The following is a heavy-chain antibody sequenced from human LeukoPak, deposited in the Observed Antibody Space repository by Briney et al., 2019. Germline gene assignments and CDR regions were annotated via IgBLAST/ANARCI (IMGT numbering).Heavy chain of an antibody. Sequence: SGKVSSKASGGPPTTYPINWPRQPHGHGLEWMGGINTIFRKANYAHEVQGRVMITADESTTTVYIDLGSLRSEDTAVYYCERSPYNYGYYYFYAMDVWGQGTTVTVSS. V-gene: IGHV1-69*01. CDR3: ERSPYNYGYYYFYAMDV. D-gene: IGHD5-18*01. CDR1: GGPPTTYP. J-gene: IGHJ6*02. CDR2: INTIFRKA.